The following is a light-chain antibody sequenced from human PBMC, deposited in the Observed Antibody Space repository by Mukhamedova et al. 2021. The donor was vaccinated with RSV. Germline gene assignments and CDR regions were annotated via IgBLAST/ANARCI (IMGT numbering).Light chain of an antibody. J-gene: IGLJ2*01. V-gene: IGLV2-14*03. Sequence: GKAPKLMIYDVSNRPSGVSNRFSGSKSGNTASLTISGLQAEDEADYYCSSYKSRVVLGGGTKLTVL. CDR2: DVS. CDR3: SSYKSRVV.